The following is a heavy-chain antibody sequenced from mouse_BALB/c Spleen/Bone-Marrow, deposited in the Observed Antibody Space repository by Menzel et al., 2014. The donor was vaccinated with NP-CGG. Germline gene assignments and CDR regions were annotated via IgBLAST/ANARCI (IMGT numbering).Heavy chain of an antibody. Sequence: QVQLQQSGPSLVQPSQSLSITCTVSGFSLTSYGVHWVRQSPGKGLEWLGVIWRGGSTDYNAAFMSRLSITKDNSKSQVFFKMNSLQADDTAIYYCAKTAYYGNLYAMDFWGQGASVTV. CDR3: AKTAYYGNLYAMDF. D-gene: IGHD2-10*01. CDR2: IWRGGST. CDR1: GFSLTSYG. J-gene: IGHJ4*01. V-gene: IGHV2-5-1*01.